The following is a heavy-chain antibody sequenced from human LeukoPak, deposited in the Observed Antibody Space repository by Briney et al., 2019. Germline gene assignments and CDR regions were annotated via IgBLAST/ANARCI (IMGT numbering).Heavy chain of an antibody. CDR1: GYTFTSYY. CDR2: THPNNGGT. D-gene: IGHD4-23*01. J-gene: IGHJ4*02. CDR3: ARYGGHTDFDY. Sequence: ASVKVSCKASGYTFTSYYIHWVRQAPGQGLEWMGWTHPNNGGTTYAQKFQGRVTMTRDTSINTAYMELNSVTSHDTAVYYRARYGGHTDFDYWGQGTLVTVSS. V-gene: IGHV1-2*02.